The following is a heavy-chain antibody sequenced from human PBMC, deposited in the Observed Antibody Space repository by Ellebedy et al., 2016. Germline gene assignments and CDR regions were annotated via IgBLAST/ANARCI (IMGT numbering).Heavy chain of an antibody. D-gene: IGHD1-26*01. Sequence: ASVKVSCKASGYTFTSYGISWVRQAPGQGLEWMGWISAYNGNTNYAQKLQGRVTMTTDTSTSTAYMELRSLRSDDTAVYYCARDYYLGATDTDYYYYGMDVWGQGTTVTVSS. CDR2: ISAYNGNT. V-gene: IGHV1-18*01. CDR1: GYTFTSYG. J-gene: IGHJ6*02. CDR3: ARDYYLGATDTDYYYYGMDV.